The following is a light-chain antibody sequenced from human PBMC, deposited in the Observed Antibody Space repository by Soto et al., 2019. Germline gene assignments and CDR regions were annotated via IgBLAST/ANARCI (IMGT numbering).Light chain of an antibody. Sequence: QTVVTQEPSLTVSPGGTVTLTCASSTGPVTSDYYPNWFQQKPGQAPRALIFSTTKKHSWTPARFSGSLLGGKAALTLSGVRPEDEADYDCLLYYGAAVVFGGGTKLTVL. CDR2: STT. J-gene: IGLJ2*01. CDR1: TGPVTSDYY. V-gene: IGLV7-43*01. CDR3: LLYYGAAVV.